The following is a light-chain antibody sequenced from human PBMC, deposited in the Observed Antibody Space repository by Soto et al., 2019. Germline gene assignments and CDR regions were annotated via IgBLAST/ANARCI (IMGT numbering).Light chain of an antibody. CDR1: QSVNSR. CDR2: DAS. Sequence: EIVMTQSPATLSVSPGERVTLFCRASQSVNSRLAWYQQKPAQAPRLLICDASTRATGIPARFSGSGSGTEFTLTISSLQSEDFAVYYCQQYKNWPPEYTFGQGTKLEIK. CDR3: QQYKNWPPEYT. J-gene: IGKJ2*01. V-gene: IGKV3-15*01.